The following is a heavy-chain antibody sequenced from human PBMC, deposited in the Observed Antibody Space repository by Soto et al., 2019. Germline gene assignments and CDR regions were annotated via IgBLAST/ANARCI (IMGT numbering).Heavy chain of an antibody. D-gene: IGHD6-13*01. J-gene: IGHJ4*02. CDR1: GFTFDDYA. Sequence: PGGSLRLSCAASGFTFDDYAMHWVRQAPGKGLEWVSGISWNSGSIGYADSVKGRFTISRDNAKNSLYLQMNSLRAEDTALYYCAKDMGNIAAAGTLGYWGQGTLVTVSS. CDR2: ISWNSGSI. V-gene: IGHV3-9*01. CDR3: AKDMGNIAAAGTLGY.